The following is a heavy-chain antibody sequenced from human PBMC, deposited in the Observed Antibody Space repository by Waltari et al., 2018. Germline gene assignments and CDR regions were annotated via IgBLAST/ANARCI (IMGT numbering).Heavy chain of an antibody. CDR1: GGSFRGYY. CDR3: ARPTYGGYNY. J-gene: IGHJ4*02. CDR2: MNHDGDS. Sequence: QVQIQQWAAGLLKPSETLSLTCAVSGGSFRGYYWCWMRQSPGKGLEWIGEMNHDGDSNYNPSLESRVTISVDTSKNQLSLNLTSVTAADTAVYYCARPTYGGYNYWGQGTLVTVSS. V-gene: IGHV4-34*02. D-gene: IGHD5-12*01.